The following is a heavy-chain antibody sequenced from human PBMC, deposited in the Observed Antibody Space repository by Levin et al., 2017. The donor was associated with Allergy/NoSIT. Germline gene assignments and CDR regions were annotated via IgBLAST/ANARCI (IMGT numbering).Heavy chain of an antibody. CDR3: AKDSPLNPDYGDYVD. CDR1: GFTFSSYA. D-gene: IGHD4-17*01. V-gene: IGHV3-23*01. CDR2: ISGSGGNT. Sequence: QSGGSLRLSCAASGFTFSSYAMSWVRQARGKGLEWVSGISGSGGNTYYAESVKGRFTISRDNSKNTLYLQMNSLRAEDTAVYYCAKDSPLNPDYGDYVDWGQGTLVTVSS. J-gene: IGHJ4*02.